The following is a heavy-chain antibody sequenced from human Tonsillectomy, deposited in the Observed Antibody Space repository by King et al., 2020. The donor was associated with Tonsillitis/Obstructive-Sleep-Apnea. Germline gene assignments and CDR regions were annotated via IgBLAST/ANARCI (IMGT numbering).Heavy chain of an antibody. CDR1: GFTFSSYG. V-gene: IGHV3-30*18. J-gene: IGHJ4*02. CDR2: ISYDGRFK. CDR3: AKQKQQQVNYFDY. Sequence: QVQLVESGGGVVQPGRSLRLSCAASGFTFSSYGIHWVRQAPGKGLEWVAVISYDGRFKYYADSVKGRFTISRDNSKNTLYLQMDSLRAEDTAVYYCAKQKQQQVNYFDYWGQGTLVTVSS. D-gene: IGHD6-13*01.